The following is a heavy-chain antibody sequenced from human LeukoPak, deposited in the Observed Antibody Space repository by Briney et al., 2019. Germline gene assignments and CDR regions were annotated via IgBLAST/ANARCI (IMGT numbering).Heavy chain of an antibody. CDR2: INPNGGGT. CDR3: ARPGGSKKAFDI. D-gene: IGHD3-10*01. CDR1: GYTFTGYY. V-gene: IGHV1-2*02. J-gene: IGHJ3*02. Sequence: ASVTVSSKASGYTFTGYYMHWVRQAPGQGLEWMGWINPNGGGTNYAQKFQGRVTMTRDTSISTAYMELSRLRSDDTAVYYCARPGGSKKAFDIWGQGTMVTVSS.